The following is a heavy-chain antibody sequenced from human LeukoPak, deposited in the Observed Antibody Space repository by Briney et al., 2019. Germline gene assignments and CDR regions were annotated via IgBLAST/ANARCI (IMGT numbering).Heavy chain of an antibody. D-gene: IGHD3-22*01. CDR1: GFIFGSYA. Sequence: PGGSLRLSCAASGFIFGSYAMSWVRQAPGQGLEWVSGMSGNGGTTYYADSVKGRFTISRDNSKNTLYLQMNNLRVEDTAVYYCARRDYYDSSGYSPLFDYWGQGTLVTVSS. CDR3: ARRDYYDSSGYSPLFDY. J-gene: IGHJ4*02. CDR2: MSGNGGTT. V-gene: IGHV3-23*01.